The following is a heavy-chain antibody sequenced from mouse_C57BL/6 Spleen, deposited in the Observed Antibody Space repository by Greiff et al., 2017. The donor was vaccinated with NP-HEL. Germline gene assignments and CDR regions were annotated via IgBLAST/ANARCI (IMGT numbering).Heavy chain of an antibody. Sequence: QVQLQQSGAELVRPGASVTLSCKASGYTFTDYEMHWVKQTPVHGLEWIGAIDPETGGTAYNPKFKGKAILTADKSSSTAYMELRSLTSADSAVYYCTTRQLRLPFAYWGQGTLVTVSA. V-gene: IGHV1-15*01. CDR3: TTRQLRLPFAY. D-gene: IGHD3-2*02. CDR2: IDPETGGT. J-gene: IGHJ3*01. CDR1: GYTFTDYE.